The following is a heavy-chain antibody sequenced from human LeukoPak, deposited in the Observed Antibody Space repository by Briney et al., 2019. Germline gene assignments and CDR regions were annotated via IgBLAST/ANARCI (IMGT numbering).Heavy chain of an antibody. CDR2: INHSGST. Sequence: SETLSLTCAVYGGSFSGYYWSWIRQPPGKGLEWIGEINHSGSTNYNPSLKSRVTISVDTSKNQFSLKLSSVTAADTAVYYCARVGGDYSYYYYYGMDVWGQGTTVTVSS. CDR3: ARVGGDYSYYYYYGMDV. D-gene: IGHD4-17*01. J-gene: IGHJ6*02. CDR1: GGSFSGYY. V-gene: IGHV4-34*01.